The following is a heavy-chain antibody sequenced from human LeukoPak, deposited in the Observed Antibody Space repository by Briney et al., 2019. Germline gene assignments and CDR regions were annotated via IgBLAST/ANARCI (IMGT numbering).Heavy chain of an antibody. D-gene: IGHD3-3*01. CDR3: ARGEAYYDFWSGYYC. Sequence: GRSLRLSCAASGFTFSSYWMHWVRQAPGKGLVWVSRINSDGSSTSYADSVKGRFTISRDNAKNTLYLQMNSLRAEDTAVYYCARGEAYYDFWSGYYCWGQGTLVTVSS. CDR1: GFTFSSYW. J-gene: IGHJ4*02. CDR2: INSDGSST. V-gene: IGHV3-74*01.